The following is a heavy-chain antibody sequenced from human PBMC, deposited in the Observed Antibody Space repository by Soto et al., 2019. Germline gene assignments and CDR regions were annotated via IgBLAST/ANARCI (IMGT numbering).Heavy chain of an antibody. D-gene: IGHD6-25*01. V-gene: IGHV3-64*01. Sequence: GGSLRLSCAASGFTFSNYAMHWVRQAPGKGLEFAPVIRSNGGSTNYANSVKGRFTISRDNSKNTLYLQMGSLRPEDTAVYYCARDQRAYDIWGQGTMVTVSS. CDR3: ARDQRAYDI. CDR2: IRSNGGST. J-gene: IGHJ3*02. CDR1: GFTFSNYA.